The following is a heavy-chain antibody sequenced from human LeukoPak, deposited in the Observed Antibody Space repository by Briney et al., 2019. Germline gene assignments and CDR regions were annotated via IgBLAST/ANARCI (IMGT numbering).Heavy chain of an antibody. CDR3: ARVAHSHSGSYYGY. J-gene: IGHJ4*02. CDR2: IIPNSGGT. V-gene: IGHV1-2*02. D-gene: IGHD3-10*01. CDR1: GYTFTGYY. Sequence: GASVKVSCKASGYTFTGYYMHWVRQAPGQGLEWMGWIIPNSGGTTYAQKFQGRVTMTRDTSISTASMELSSLRSDDTAVYYCARVAHSHSGSYYGYWGQGILVTVSS.